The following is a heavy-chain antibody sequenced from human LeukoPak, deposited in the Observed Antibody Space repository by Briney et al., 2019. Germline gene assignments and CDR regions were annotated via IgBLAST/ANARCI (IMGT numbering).Heavy chain of an antibody. D-gene: IGHD6-19*01. CDR1: GFTFSAYN. CDR2: ITTSSTYM. J-gene: IGHJ4*02. Sequence: PGGSLRLSCAASGFTFSAYNMNWVRRTPGKGLEWVSSITTSSTYMFYADSVRGRFTISRDNAKNTLYLQMNSLRAEDTAVYYCAREGSGWYVYYFDYWGQGTLVTVSS. V-gene: IGHV3-21*01. CDR3: AREGSGWYVYYFDY.